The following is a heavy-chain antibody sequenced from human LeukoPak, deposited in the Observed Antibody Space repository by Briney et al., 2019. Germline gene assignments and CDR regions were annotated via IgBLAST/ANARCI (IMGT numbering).Heavy chain of an antibody. CDR3: ATRTSYCSSTSCYTGAFDI. Sequence: ASVKVSCKASGYTFTSYGISWVRQAPGQGLEWMGWISAYNGNTNCAQKLQGRVTMTTDTSTSTAYMELRSLRSDDTAVYYCATRTSYCSSTSCYTGAFDIWGQGTMVTVSS. V-gene: IGHV1-18*01. CDR2: ISAYNGNT. J-gene: IGHJ3*02. CDR1: GYTFTSYG. D-gene: IGHD2-2*02.